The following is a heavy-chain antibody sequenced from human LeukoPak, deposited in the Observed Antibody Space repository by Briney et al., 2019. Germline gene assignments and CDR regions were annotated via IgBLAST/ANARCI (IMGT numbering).Heavy chain of an antibody. J-gene: IGHJ4*02. CDR3: AKSRDGSGSYLECFDY. D-gene: IGHD3-10*01. CDR2: ISYDGSNK. CDR1: GFTFSSYG. V-gene: IGHV3-30*18. Sequence: GGSLRLSCAASGFTFSSYGMHWVRQAPGKGLEWVAVISYDGSNKYYADSVKGRFTISRDNSKNTLYLQMNSLRAEDTAVYYCAKSRDGSGSYLECFDYWGQGTLVTVSS.